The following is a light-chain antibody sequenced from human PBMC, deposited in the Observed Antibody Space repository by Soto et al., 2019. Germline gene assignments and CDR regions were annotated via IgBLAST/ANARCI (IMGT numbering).Light chain of an antibody. CDR2: GIS. CDR3: QQYVTSSPRT. CDR1: HTISSSY. V-gene: IGKV3-20*01. J-gene: IGKJ1*01. Sequence: ELVLTQSPGTLSLSPGHRATLSCRASHTISSSYLAWYQQKPGQAPRLLMYGISRRATGIPDRFSGSGSGTDFTLTITRLEPEDFAVYYCQQYVTSSPRTFGQGTKVDIK.